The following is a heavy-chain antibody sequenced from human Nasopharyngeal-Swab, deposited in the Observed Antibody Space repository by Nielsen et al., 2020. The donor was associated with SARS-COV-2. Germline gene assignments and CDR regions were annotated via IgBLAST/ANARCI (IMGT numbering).Heavy chain of an antibody. CDR3: ARARYGSGSYSFDY. J-gene: IGHJ4*02. CDR1: GFTFSSYA. Sequence: GGSLRLSCAASGFTFSSYAMSWVRQAPGKGLGWVSAISGSGGSTYYADSVKGRFTISRDNAKNSLYLQMNSLRDEDTAVYYCARARYGSGSYSFDYWGQGTLVTVSS. D-gene: IGHD3-10*01. CDR2: ISGSGGST. V-gene: IGHV3-23*01.